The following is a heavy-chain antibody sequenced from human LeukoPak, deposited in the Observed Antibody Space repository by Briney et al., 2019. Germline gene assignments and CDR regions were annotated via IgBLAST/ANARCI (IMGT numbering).Heavy chain of an antibody. Sequence: PGGSLRLSCAASGFTFTDHYIDWVRQAPGKGLEWVVRIRNKANSYTTEYAASVRGRFTISRDDSENSVYLQMNSLRTEDTAVYYCAKVIPAAGSGFWGQGALVTVSS. J-gene: IGHJ4*02. CDR2: IRNKANSYTT. V-gene: IGHV3-72*01. D-gene: IGHD6-13*01. CDR3: AKVIPAAGSGF. CDR1: GFTFTDHY.